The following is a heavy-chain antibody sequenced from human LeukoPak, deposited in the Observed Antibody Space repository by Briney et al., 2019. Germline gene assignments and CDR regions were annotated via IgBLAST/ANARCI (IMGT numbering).Heavy chain of an antibody. CDR3: TREIWFGELLFDY. V-gene: IGHV3-49*04. CDR1: GFTFGDYA. D-gene: IGHD3-10*01. J-gene: IGHJ4*02. CDR2: IRSKAYGGTT. Sequence: PGGSLRLSCTASGFTFGDYAMSWVRQAPGKGLEWVGFIRSKAYGGTTEYAASVKGRFTISRDDSKSIAYLQMNSLKTEDTAVYYCTREIWFGELLFDYWGQGTLVTVSS.